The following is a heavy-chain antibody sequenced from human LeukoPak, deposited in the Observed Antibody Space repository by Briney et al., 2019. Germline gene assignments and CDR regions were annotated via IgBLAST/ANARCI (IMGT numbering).Heavy chain of an antibody. CDR3: ARGGYSSRVLTDY. D-gene: IGHD6-13*01. V-gene: IGHV1-2*04. CDR1: GYTFTGYY. J-gene: IGHJ4*02. CDR2: INPNSGGT. Sequence: ASVKVSCKASGYTFTGYYMHWVRQAPGQGLEWMGWINPNSGGTNYAQKFQGWVTMTRDTSISTAYMELSRLRSDDTAVYYCARGGYSSRVLTDYWGQRTLVTVSS.